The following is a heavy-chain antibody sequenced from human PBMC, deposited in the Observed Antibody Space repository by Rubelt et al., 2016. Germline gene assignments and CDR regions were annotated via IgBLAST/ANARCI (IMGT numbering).Heavy chain of an antibody. Sequence: QVQLVQSGAEVKKPGASVKVSCKASGYTFTSYGISWVRQAPGQGLEWMGWISAYNGNTNYAQKLQGSGTMSAATPTGPAYMELGSLGSDETAVYYCARAPPSSWARGRADYWGQGTLVTVSS. D-gene: IGHD6-13*01. CDR1: GYTFTSYG. J-gene: IGHJ4*02. CDR3: ARAPPSSWARGRADY. V-gene: IGHV1-18*01. CDR2: ISAYNGNT.